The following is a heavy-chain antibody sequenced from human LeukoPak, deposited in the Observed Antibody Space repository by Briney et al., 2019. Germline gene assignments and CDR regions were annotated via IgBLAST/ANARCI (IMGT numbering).Heavy chain of an antibody. CDR2: ISYDGSNK. CDR3: AKSITMVRGVIILEDAFDI. Sequence: GGSLRLSCAASGFTFSSYGMHWVRQAPGKGLEWVAVISYDGSNKYYADSVKGRFTISRDNSKTTLYLQMNSLRAEDTAVYYCAKSITMVRGVIILEDAFDIWGQGTMVTVSS. CDR1: GFTFSSYG. D-gene: IGHD3-10*01. V-gene: IGHV3-30*18. J-gene: IGHJ3*02.